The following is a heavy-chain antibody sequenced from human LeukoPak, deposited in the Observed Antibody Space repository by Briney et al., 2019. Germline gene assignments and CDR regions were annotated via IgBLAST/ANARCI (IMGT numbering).Heavy chain of an antibody. D-gene: IGHD3-22*01. CDR3: ARDREAYYDSSGYDN. CDR2: ISYDGSNK. Sequence: GRSLRLSCAASGFTFSSYAMHWVRQAPGKGLEWVAVISYDGSNKYYADSVKGRFTISRDNSKNTLYLQMNGLRAEDTAVYYCARDREAYYDSSGYDNWGQGTLVTVSS. CDR1: GFTFSSYA. J-gene: IGHJ4*02. V-gene: IGHV3-30-3*01.